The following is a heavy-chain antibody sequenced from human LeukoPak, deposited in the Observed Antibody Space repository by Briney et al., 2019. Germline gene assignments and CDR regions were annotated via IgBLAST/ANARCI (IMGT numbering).Heavy chain of an antibody. CDR1: GYTFTGYY. CDR3: ARPDILRYFDY. Sequence: WASVKVSCKASGYTFTGYYMHWVRQAPGQGLEWMGWINPNSGGTNYAQKFQGRVTMTRDTSISTAYMELSSLRSDDTAVYYCARPDILRYFDYWGQGTLVTVSS. J-gene: IGHJ4*02. D-gene: IGHD3-9*01. V-gene: IGHV1-2*02. CDR2: INPNSGGT.